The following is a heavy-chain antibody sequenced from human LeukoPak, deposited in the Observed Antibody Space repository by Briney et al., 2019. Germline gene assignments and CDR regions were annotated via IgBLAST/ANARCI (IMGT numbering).Heavy chain of an antibody. CDR1: GGSISSYC. V-gene: IGHV4-59*01. Sequence: SETLSLTCTVSGGSISSYCWSWIRQPPGKGLEWIGYIFYSGSTNYNPSLKSRVTISVDTSKNQFSLKLSSVTAADTAVYYCVRSDDFWSGYYGYWGQGTLVTVSA. CDR3: VRSDDFWSGYYGY. J-gene: IGHJ4*02. D-gene: IGHD3-3*01. CDR2: IFYSGST.